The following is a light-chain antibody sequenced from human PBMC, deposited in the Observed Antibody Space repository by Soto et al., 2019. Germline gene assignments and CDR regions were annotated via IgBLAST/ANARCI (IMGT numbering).Light chain of an antibody. CDR3: GTWDSGLSAVV. V-gene: IGLV1-51*02. CDR1: SSNIGKNY. Sequence: QSVLTQPPSVSAAPGQTVTISCSGSSSNIGKNYVSWYQQLPGTAPKLLIYENNKRPSGIPDRCSGSKSGTSATLGITGLQTGDEADYYCGTWDSGLSAVVFGRGTQLTVL. J-gene: IGLJ7*01. CDR2: ENN.